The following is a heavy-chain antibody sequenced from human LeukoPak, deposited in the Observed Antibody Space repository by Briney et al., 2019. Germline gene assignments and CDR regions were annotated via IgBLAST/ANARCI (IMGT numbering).Heavy chain of an antibody. J-gene: IGHJ6*03. D-gene: IGHD2-15*01. Sequence: GASVKVSCEVSGYTLTELSMHWVRQAPGKGLEWMGGFDPEDGETIYAQKFQGRVTMTEDTSTDTAYMELSSLRSEDTAVYYCATRSGGRATYYYYYMDVWGKGTTVTVSS. V-gene: IGHV1-24*01. CDR3: ATRSGGRATYYYYYMDV. CDR2: FDPEDGET. CDR1: GYTLTELS.